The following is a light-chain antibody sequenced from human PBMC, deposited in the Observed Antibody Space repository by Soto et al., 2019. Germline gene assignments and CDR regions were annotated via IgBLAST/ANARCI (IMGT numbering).Light chain of an antibody. Sequence: QSGLTQPRSVSGSPGQSVTISCTGTSSDVGGYNYVSWYQQHPGKAPKLMIYDVNKRPSGVPDRFSGSKSGNTASLTISGLQAEDEADYYCCSYAGSYTLVFGTGTKVTVL. V-gene: IGLV2-11*01. CDR3: CSYAGSYTLV. CDR2: DVN. CDR1: SSDVGGYNY. J-gene: IGLJ1*01.